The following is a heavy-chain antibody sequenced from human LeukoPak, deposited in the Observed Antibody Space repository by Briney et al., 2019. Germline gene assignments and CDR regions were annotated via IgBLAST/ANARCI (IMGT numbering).Heavy chain of an antibody. V-gene: IGHV1-18*01. CDR3: ARDPDFTNLGYSYGDY. Sequence: ASVKVSCKASGYTFTSYGISWVRQAPGQGLEWIGWISAYNGNTNYAQKLQGRVTMTTDTSTSTAYMELRSLRSDDTAVYYCARDPDFTNLGYSYGDYWGQGTLVTVSS. CDR2: ISAYNGNT. CDR1: GYTFTSYG. D-gene: IGHD5-18*01. J-gene: IGHJ4*02.